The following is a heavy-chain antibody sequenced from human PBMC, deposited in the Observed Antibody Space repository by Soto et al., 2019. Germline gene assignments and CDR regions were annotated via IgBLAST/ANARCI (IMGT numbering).Heavy chain of an antibody. Sequence: GGSLRLSCAASGFTFSDHYMDWVRQAPGKGLEWVGRTRNKANSYTTEYAASVKGRFTISRDDSKNSLYLQMNSLKTEDTAVYYCARDIVGATPHWYFDLWGRGTLVTVSS. J-gene: IGHJ2*01. D-gene: IGHD1-26*01. CDR1: GFTFSDHY. V-gene: IGHV3-72*01. CDR2: TRNKANSYTT. CDR3: ARDIVGATPHWYFDL.